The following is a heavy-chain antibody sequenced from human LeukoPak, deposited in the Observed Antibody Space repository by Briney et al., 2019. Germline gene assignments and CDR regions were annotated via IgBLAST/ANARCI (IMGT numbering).Heavy chain of an antibody. J-gene: IGHJ5*02. CDR3: ARGVNYDYGDYGWFDP. CDR2: IYYSGST. Sequence: SQTLSLTCTVSGGSISSGDYYWSWIRQPPGKGLEWIGYIYYSGSTYYNPSLKSRVTISVDTSKNQFSLKLSSVTAADTAVYYCARGVNYDYGDYGWFDPWGQGTLVTVSS. CDR1: GGSISSGDYY. V-gene: IGHV4-30-4*01. D-gene: IGHD4-17*01.